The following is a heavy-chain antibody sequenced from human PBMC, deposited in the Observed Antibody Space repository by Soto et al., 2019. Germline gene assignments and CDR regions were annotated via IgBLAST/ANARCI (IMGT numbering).Heavy chain of an antibody. CDR3: AKDLTKSGWYLGYY. CDR1: GFTFSSYA. V-gene: IGHV3-23*01. Sequence: GGSLRLSCAASGFTFSSYAMSWVRQAPGKGLEWVSAISGSGGSTYYADSVKGRFTISRDNSKNTLYLQMNSLRAEDTAVYYCAKDLTKSGWYLGYYWGQGTLVTVSS. D-gene: IGHD6-19*01. J-gene: IGHJ4*02. CDR2: ISGSGGST.